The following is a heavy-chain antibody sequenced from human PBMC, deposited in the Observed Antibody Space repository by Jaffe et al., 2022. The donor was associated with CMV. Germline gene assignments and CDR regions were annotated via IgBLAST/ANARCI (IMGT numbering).Heavy chain of an antibody. CDR2: ISGSGDNT. CDR1: GFTFSNFA. CDR3: AIYIQRGSDS. V-gene: IGHV3-23*04. D-gene: IGHD1-1*01. J-gene: IGHJ5*01. Sequence: EVQLVESGGGLVQPGGSLRLSCAASGFTFSNFAMSWVRQAPGKGLEWVSAISGSGDNTYYADSVKGRFTISRDNSKNTLYLQMNSLRAEDTAVYYCAIYIQRGSDSWGQGTLVTVSS.